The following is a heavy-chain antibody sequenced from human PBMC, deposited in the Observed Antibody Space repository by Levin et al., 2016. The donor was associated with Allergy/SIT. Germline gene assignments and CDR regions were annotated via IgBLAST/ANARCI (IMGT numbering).Heavy chain of an antibody. CDR3: ARDGTYHGSGTHRWLDP. V-gene: IGHV3-33*01. D-gene: IGHD3-10*01. Sequence: GESLKISCAASGFTFSSYGMHWVRQAPGKGLEWVASIWYDGSKEYYTDSVKGRFTISRDNSKNTLYLQMNSLRAEDTAIYYCARDGTYHGSGTHRWLDPWGQGSLVTVSS. CDR1: GFTFSSYG. CDR2: IWYDGSKE. J-gene: IGHJ5*02.